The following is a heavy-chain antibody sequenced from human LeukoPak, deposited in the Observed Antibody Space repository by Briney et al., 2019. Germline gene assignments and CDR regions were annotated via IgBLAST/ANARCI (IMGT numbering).Heavy chain of an antibody. J-gene: IGHJ4*02. Sequence: SETLSLTCTVSGGSISNYFWSWIRQPPGKGLEWIGHIYYSGNTNYNPSLKSRVTISVDTSKNQFSLKLSSVTAADTAVYYCARESGKYSSSWYYFDYWGQGTLVTVSS. V-gene: IGHV4-59*01. D-gene: IGHD6-13*01. CDR3: ARESGKYSSSWYYFDY. CDR2: IYYSGNT. CDR1: GGSISNYF.